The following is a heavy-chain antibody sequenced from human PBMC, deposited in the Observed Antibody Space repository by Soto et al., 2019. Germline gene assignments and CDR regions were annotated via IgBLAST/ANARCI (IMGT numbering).Heavy chain of an antibody. J-gene: IGHJ4*02. Sequence: GASVKVSCKASGYTLTGYYMHWGRQAPGQGIEWMGWTNPNSGGTTCAQRFQGRVTMTRETSISTAYMELSRLRSDDTAVYYCAREDYWGQGTLVTVSS. CDR1: GYTLTGYY. CDR2: TNPNSGGT. V-gene: IGHV1-2*02. CDR3: AREDY.